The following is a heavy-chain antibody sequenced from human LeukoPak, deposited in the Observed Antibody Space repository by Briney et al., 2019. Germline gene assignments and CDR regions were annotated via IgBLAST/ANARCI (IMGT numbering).Heavy chain of an antibody. V-gene: IGHV4-59*01. CDR2: IYYSGST. J-gene: IGHJ4*02. Sequence: SETLSLTCTVSGGPIRSYHWSWIRQPPGKGLEWIGYIYYSGSTNYNPSLKSRVTISVDTSKNQFSLKLSPVTAADTAVYYCARDPGYCSGGSCYFDYWGQGTLVTVSS. CDR1: GGPIRSYH. D-gene: IGHD2-15*01. CDR3: ARDPGYCSGGSCYFDY.